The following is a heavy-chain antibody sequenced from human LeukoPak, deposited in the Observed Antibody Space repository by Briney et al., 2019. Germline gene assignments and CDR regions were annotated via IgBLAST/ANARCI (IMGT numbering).Heavy chain of an antibody. CDR1: GFTFSSYA. CDR3: AKVPYYYGSGSYYGNWFDP. Sequence: GGSLRLSCAASGFTFSSYAMSWVRQAPGKGLEWVSAISGSGGSTYYADSVKGRFTISRDNSKNTLYLQMNSLRAEDTAVYYCAKVPYYYGSGSYYGNWFDPWGQGTLVTVPS. D-gene: IGHD3-10*01. J-gene: IGHJ5*02. CDR2: ISGSGGST. V-gene: IGHV3-23*01.